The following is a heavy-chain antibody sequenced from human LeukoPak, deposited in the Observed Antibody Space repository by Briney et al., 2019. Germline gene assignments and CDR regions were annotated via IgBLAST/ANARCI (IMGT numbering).Heavy chain of an antibody. V-gene: IGHV1-69*02. D-gene: IGHD5-24*01. Sequence: AAVKVSCKGSGGTFISYTISWVRQAPGQGVEWVGRIIPILGIANYAQKFQGRVTITADQSTSTAYMELSSLRSEDTAVYYCARVSSEMATIGGDYWGEGTLVTVSS. J-gene: IGHJ4*02. CDR1: GGTFISYT. CDR3: ARVSSEMATIGGDY. CDR2: IIPILGIA.